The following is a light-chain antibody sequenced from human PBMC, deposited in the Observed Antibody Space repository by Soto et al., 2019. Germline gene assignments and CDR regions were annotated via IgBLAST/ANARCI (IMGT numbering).Light chain of an antibody. Sequence: EIVLTQSPGTLSLSPGERATLSCRTSQSVSSSYLAWYQQRPGQAPRLLIYETSSRATGIPDRFSGSGSGTDFTLTISRLEPEDVAVYYCQHYFGSQYTFGQGTKLEIK. J-gene: IGKJ2*01. CDR1: QSVSSSY. V-gene: IGKV3-20*01. CDR3: QHYFGSQYT. CDR2: ETS.